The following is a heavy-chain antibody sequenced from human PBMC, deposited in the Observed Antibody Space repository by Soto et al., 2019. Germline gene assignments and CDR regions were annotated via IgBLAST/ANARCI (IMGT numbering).Heavy chain of an antibody. CDR2: ISYDGSNK. CDR1: GFTCSSYA. D-gene: IGHD4-17*01. J-gene: IGHJ6*02. V-gene: IGHV3-30-3*01. CDR3: ARDYGLTVTSNCYYSYCMDV. Sequence: GGYLRLSCAAYGFTCSSYAMHWVRQAPGKGLEWVAVISYDGSNKYYADSVKGRFTISRDNSKNTLYLQMNSLRAEDTAVYYCARDYGLTVTSNCYYSYCMDVWGQGTT.